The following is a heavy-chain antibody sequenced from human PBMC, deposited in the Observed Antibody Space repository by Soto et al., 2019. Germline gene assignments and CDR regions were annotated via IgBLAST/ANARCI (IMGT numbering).Heavy chain of an antibody. J-gene: IGHJ4*02. V-gene: IGHV3-23*04. CDR3: VKDNNWADPG. CDR1: GFTFSTNA. CDR2: ISGNGGTT. Sequence: EVQLVESGGGLEQPGGSLRLSCAASGFTFSTNAMTWVRQAPGKGLDWVSIISGNGGTTFYADSVKRRFTVSRDNSKNTLYLQMNSLRVEDTAIYDCVKDNNWADPGWGQGTLVTVSS. D-gene: IGHD3-16*01.